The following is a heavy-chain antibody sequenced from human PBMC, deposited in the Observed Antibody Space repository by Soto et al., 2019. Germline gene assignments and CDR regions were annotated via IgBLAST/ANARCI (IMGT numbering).Heavy chain of an antibody. J-gene: IGHJ5*02. V-gene: IGHV4-30-2*01. CDR2: IYHSGST. D-gene: IGHD2-8*01. CDR1: GGSISSGGYS. CDR3: ARSAMVYAPTT. Sequence: PSETLSLTCAVSGGSISSGGYSWSWIRQPPGKGLEWIGYIYHSGSTYYNPSLKSRVTISVDRSKNQFSLKLSSVTAADTAVYYCARSAMVYAPTTWGQGTLVTVSS.